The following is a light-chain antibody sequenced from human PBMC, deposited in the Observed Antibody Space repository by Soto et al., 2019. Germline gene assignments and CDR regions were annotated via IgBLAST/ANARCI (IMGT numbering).Light chain of an antibody. J-gene: IGKJ5*01. CDR2: AVS. Sequence: EIVMTQSPDTLSVSPGEGATLFCRASQSVRNNLAWYQQKPGLAPRLLIYAVSTRATGIPARFSGSGSGTEFTLTISSLQSEDFAVYYCQQYNNWPPITFGQGTRREIK. V-gene: IGKV3-15*01. CDR1: QSVRNN. CDR3: QQYNNWPPIT.